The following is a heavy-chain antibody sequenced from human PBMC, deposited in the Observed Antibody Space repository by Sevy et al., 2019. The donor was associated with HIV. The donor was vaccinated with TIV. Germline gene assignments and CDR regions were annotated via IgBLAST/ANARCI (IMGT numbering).Heavy chain of an antibody. CDR3: ARDNRWGFDY. CDR2: IKSCSNTI. CDR1: GFMFGDYS. J-gene: IGHJ4*02. Sequence: GGSLRLSCTASGFMFGDYSMNWVRQAPGKGLEWISYIKSCSNTIWYADSVKGRFTISRDNAKQSLYLQMNSLRDEDTAVYYCARDNRWGFDYWGQGTLVTVSS. V-gene: IGHV3-48*02. D-gene: IGHD3-16*01.